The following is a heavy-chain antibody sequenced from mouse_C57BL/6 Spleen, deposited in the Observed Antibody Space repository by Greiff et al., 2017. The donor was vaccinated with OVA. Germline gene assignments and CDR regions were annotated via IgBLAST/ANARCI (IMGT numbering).Heavy chain of an antibody. J-gene: IGHJ2*01. V-gene: IGHV1-69*01. CDR1: GYTFTSYW. CDR3: ARREGY. Sequence: QVQLQHPGAELVMPGASVKLSCKASGYTFTSYWMHWVKQRPGQGLEWIGEIDPSDSYTNYNQKFKGKSTLTVDKSSSTAYMQLSSLTSEDSAVYYCARREGYWGQGTTLTVSS. CDR2: IDPSDSYT.